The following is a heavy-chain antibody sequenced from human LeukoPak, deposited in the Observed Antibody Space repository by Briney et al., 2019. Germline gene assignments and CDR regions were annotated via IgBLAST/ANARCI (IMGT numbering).Heavy chain of an antibody. CDR1: GFIFSNYA. V-gene: IGHV3-23*01. Sequence: GGSLRLSCAASGFIFSNYAMSWVRQAPGKGLEWVSAISGSGGTTYYADSVKGRFTISRDNSKNSLYLQMNSLRAEDTAVYYCARDGGYSGNAFDIWGQGTMVTVSS. CDR2: ISGSGGTT. D-gene: IGHD1-26*01. CDR3: ARDGGYSGNAFDI. J-gene: IGHJ3*02.